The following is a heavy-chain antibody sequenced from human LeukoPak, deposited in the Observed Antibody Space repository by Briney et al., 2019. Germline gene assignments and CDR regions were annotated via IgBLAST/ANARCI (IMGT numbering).Heavy chain of an antibody. CDR1: GFTFSSYA. J-gene: IGHJ4*02. CDR2: ISGSGGST. D-gene: IGHD3-22*01. V-gene: IGHV3-23*01. Sequence: GGSLRLTCAASGFTFSSYAMSWVRQAPGKGLEWVSAISGSGGSTYYADSVKGRFTISRDNTKNTLYLQMNSLRAEDTAVYYCAEADDSSGYDYYFDYWGQGTLVTVSS. CDR3: AEADDSSGYDYYFDY.